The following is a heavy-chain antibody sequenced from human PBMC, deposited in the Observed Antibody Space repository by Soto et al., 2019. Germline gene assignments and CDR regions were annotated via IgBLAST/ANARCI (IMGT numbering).Heavy chain of an antibody. J-gene: IGHJ6*02. V-gene: IGHV1-69*13. CDR3: ARSGLYQLLYYYYGMDV. CDR1: GGTFSSYA. Sequence: GASVKVSCKASGGTFSSYAISWVRQAPGQGLEWMGGIIPIFGTANYAQKFQGRVTITADESTSTAYMELSSLRSEDTAVYYCARSGLYQLLYYYYGMDVWGQGTTVTVSS. D-gene: IGHD2-2*01. CDR2: IIPIFGTA.